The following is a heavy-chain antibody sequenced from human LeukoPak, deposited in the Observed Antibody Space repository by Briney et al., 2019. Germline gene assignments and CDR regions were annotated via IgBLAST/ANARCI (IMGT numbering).Heavy chain of an antibody. D-gene: IGHD2-2*01. Sequence: SETLSLTCTVSGYSISSGHYWGWIRQPPGKGLEWIGSIYHSGSTYYNPSLKSRVTISVDTSKNQFSLKLSSVTAADTAVYYCARDDDQLLPPNWFDPWGQGTLVTVSS. CDR2: IYHSGST. CDR1: GYSISSGHY. CDR3: ARDDDQLLPPNWFDP. V-gene: IGHV4-38-2*02. J-gene: IGHJ5*02.